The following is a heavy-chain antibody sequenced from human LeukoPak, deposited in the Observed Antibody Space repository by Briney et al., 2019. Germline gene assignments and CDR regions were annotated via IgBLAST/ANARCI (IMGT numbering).Heavy chain of an antibody. D-gene: IGHD3-22*01. CDR1: GFTFSDYS. J-gene: IGHJ4*02. Sequence: GGSLRLSCAASGFTFSDYSMNWVRQAPGKGLEWVSYISSSSSTVYYADSVKGRFTISRDNSKNTLYLQMNSLRAEDTAVYYCAKPYYYDSSGYSRGGYFDYWGQGTLVTVSS. CDR3: AKPYYYDSSGYSRGGYFDY. V-gene: IGHV3-48*01. CDR2: ISSSSSTV.